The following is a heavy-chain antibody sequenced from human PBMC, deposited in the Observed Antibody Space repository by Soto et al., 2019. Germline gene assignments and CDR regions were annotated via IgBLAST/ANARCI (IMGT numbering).Heavy chain of an antibody. Sequence: GVSLRLSCAASGFTFVDYGMSCVRQAPGKGLEWVSGINWNGGSTGYADSVKGRFTISRDNAKNSLYLQMNSLRAEDTALYYCAKDPRPGYSSGWPYYFDYWGQGTLLTVSS. J-gene: IGHJ4*02. V-gene: IGHV3-20*04. D-gene: IGHD6-19*01. CDR3: AKDPRPGYSSGWPYYFDY. CDR2: INWNGGST. CDR1: GFTFVDYG.